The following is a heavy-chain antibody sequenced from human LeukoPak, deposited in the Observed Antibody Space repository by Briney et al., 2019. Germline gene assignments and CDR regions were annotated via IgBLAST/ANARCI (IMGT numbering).Heavy chain of an antibody. J-gene: IGHJ5*02. V-gene: IGHV4-34*01. D-gene: IGHD2-2*01. CDR2: INHSGST. Sequence: SETLSLTCAVYGGSFSGYYWSWIRQPPGKGLEWIGEINHSGSTNYNPSLKSRVTISVDTSKNQFSLKLSSVTAADTAVYYCASDPGYCSSTSCRYFDPWGQGTLVTVSS. CDR1: GGSFSGYY. CDR3: ASDPGYCSSTSCRYFDP.